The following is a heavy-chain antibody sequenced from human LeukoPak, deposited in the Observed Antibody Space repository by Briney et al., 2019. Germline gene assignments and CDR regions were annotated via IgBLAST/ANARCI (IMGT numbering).Heavy chain of an antibody. CDR3: ARDLSDYDSSREGGDAFDI. Sequence: ASVKVSCKASGYTFTSYYMHWVRQAPGQGLEWMGIINPSGGSTSYAQKFQGRVTMTRDTSTSTVHMELSSLRSEDTAVYYCARDLSDYDSSREGGDAFDIWGQGTMVTVSS. J-gene: IGHJ3*02. CDR1: GYTFTSYY. V-gene: IGHV1-46*01. D-gene: IGHD3-22*01. CDR2: INPSGGST.